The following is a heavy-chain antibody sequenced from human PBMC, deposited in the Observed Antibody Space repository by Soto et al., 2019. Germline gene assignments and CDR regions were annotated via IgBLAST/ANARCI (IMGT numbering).Heavy chain of an antibody. J-gene: IGHJ4*02. CDR2: INHSGST. CDR3: ARGMTTVTYALDY. Sequence: PSETLSLTCAVYGGSFSGYYWRWIRQPPGKGLEWIGEINHSGSTNYNPSLKSRVTISVDTSKNQFSLKLSSVTAADTAVYYCARGMTTVTYALDYWGQGTLVTVSS. D-gene: IGHD4-17*01. V-gene: IGHV4-34*01. CDR1: GGSFSGYY.